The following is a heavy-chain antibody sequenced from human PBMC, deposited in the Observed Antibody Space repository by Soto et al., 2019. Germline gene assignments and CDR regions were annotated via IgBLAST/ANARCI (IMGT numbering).Heavy chain of an antibody. CDR1: GFTFSSYA. CDR2: ISGSGGST. D-gene: IGHD3-10*01. Sequence: EVQLLESGGGLVQPGGSLSRSCAASGFTFSSYAMSWVRQAPGTALEWVSAISGSGGSTYYADSVKDRFTNSRDNPKNTLYLQMNSLSADDTAVSYCAKAGVWYYGSGDVIWGQGTMVTVSS. J-gene: IGHJ3*02. V-gene: IGHV3-23*01. CDR3: AKAGVWYYGSGDVI.